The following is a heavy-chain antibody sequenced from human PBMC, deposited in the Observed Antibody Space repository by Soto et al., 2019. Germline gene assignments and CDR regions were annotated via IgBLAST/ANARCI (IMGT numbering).Heavy chain of an antibody. V-gene: IGHV4-34*01. J-gene: IGHJ5*02. D-gene: IGHD3-22*01. Sequence: PSETLSLTCAVYGGSFSGYYWSWIRQPPGKGLEWIGEINHSGSTNYNPSLKSRVTISVDTSKNQFSLKLSSVTAADTAVYYCARNRRRITIIVVVIKGANWFHPWGPGTLVTVSS. CDR2: INHSGST. CDR1: GGSFSGYY. CDR3: ARNRRRITIIVVVIKGANWFHP.